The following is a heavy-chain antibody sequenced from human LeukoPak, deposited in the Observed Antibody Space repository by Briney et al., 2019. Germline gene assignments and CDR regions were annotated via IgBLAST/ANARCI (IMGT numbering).Heavy chain of an antibody. CDR2: IYHSGST. V-gene: IGHV4-34*01. Sequence: SETLSLTCAVYGGSFSGYYWSWIRRPPGKGLEWSGEIYHSGSTNYNPSLKSRVTISVDTSKNQFSLKLSSVTAADTAVYYCARLRRVLLWFGECYFDYWGQGTLVTVSS. D-gene: IGHD3-10*01. CDR3: ARLRRVLLWFGECYFDY. J-gene: IGHJ4*02. CDR1: GGSFSGYY.